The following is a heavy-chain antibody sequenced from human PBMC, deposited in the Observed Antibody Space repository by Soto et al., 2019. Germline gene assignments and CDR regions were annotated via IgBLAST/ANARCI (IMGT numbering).Heavy chain of an antibody. CDR3: ASSYGDYVSY. J-gene: IGHJ4*02. CDR1: GGSISSSSYY. V-gene: IGHV4-39*01. Sequence: QLQLQESGPGLVKPSETLSLTCTVSGGSISSSSYYWGWIRQPSGKGLEWIGSIYYSGSTYYNPSLKSRVTISVDTSKNQFSLNLSSVTAADTAVYYCASSYGDYVSYWGQGTLVTVSS. CDR2: IYYSGST. D-gene: IGHD4-17*01.